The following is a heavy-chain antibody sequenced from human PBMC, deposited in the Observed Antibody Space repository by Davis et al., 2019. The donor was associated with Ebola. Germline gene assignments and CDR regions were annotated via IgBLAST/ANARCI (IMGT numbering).Heavy chain of an antibody. V-gene: IGHV5-51*01. Sequence: GESLKISCKGSGYSFSNFWIGWVRQMPGKGLEWMGIIYPGDSDTRYSPSFQGQVSISADKSIATAYVQWSSLQASDSAMYYCARLSATNGMDVWGKGTTVTVSS. CDR1: GYSFSNFW. D-gene: IGHD1-1*01. CDR2: IYPGDSDT. J-gene: IGHJ6*04. CDR3: ARLSATNGMDV.